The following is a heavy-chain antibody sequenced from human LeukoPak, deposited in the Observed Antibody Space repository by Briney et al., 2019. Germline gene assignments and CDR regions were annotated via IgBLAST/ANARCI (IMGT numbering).Heavy chain of an antibody. CDR3: VRAGGDYPFDY. J-gene: IGHJ4*02. V-gene: IGHV3-21*01. Sequence: GGSLRLSCTASGFTFNSYRMNWVRQAPGKGLEWVSSISSRSNSKYYADSVKGRVTIPRDNAKNSVSLQMNSLRDADTALYYCVRAGGDYPFDYWGQGTLVTVSS. D-gene: IGHD2-21*02. CDR1: GFTFNSYR. CDR2: ISSRSNSK.